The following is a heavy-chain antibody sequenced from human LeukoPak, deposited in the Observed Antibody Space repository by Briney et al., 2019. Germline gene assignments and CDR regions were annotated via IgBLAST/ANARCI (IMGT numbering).Heavy chain of an antibody. CDR2: IYYSGST. CDR1: GGSISSYY. V-gene: IGHV4-59*01. Sequence: PSETLSLTCTVSGGSISSYYWSWIRQPPGKGLEWIGYIYYSGSTNYNPSLKSRVTISVDTSKNQLSLKLSSVTAADTAVYYCAREGLASTGDAFDIWGQGTMVTVSS. J-gene: IGHJ3*02. D-gene: IGHD2-15*01. CDR3: AREGLASTGDAFDI.